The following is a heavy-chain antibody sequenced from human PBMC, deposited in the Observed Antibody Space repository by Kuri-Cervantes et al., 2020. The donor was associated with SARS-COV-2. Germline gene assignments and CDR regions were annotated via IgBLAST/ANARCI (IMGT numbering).Heavy chain of an antibody. CDR2: LNPDTGNT. J-gene: IGHJ4*02. CDR3: YCAPKEGFDS. CDR1: GYTFTSYG. D-gene: IGHD2-21*01. V-gene: IGHV1-8*02. Sequence: ASVKVSCKASGYTFTSYGISWVRQAPGQGLEWMGWLNPDTGNTGNAKKFQGRVTMTRDTSTSTVYMELSSLTSEDTAIYYCYCAPKEGFDSWGQGTLVTVSS.